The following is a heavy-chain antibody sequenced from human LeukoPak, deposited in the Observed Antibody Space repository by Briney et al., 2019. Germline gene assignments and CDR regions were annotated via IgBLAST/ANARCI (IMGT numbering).Heavy chain of an antibody. J-gene: IGHJ4*02. CDR1: GGTFSSYA. CDR2: IIPIFGTA. Sequence: SVKVSCKASGGTFSSYAISWVRQAPGQGLEWMGGIIPIFGTANYAQKFQGRVTITADKSTSTAYMELSSLRSEDTAVYYCARSRSSGLYFDYWGQGTLVTVSS. V-gene: IGHV1-69*06. CDR3: ARSRSSGLYFDY. D-gene: IGHD3-22*01.